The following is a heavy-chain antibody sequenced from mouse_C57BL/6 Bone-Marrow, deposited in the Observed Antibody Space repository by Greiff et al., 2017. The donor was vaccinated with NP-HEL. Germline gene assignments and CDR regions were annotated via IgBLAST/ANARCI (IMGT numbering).Heavy chain of an antibody. CDR1: GYTFTSYW. CDR3: TRDTTVVENFDY. D-gene: IGHD1-1*01. Sequence: EVQLQQSGTVLARPGASVKMSCKTSGYTFTSYWMHWVKQRPGQGLEWIGAIYPGNSDTSYNQKFKGKAKLTAVTSASTAYMERSSLTNEDSAVYYCTRDTTVVENFDYWGQGTTLTVSS. V-gene: IGHV1-5*01. J-gene: IGHJ2*01. CDR2: IYPGNSDT.